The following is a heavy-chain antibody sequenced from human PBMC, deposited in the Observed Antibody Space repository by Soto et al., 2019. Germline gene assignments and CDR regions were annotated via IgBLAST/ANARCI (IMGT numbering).Heavy chain of an antibody. D-gene: IGHD3-3*01. CDR2: ISAYNGNT. Sequence: ASVKVSCKASGYTFTSYGISWVRQAPGQGLEWMGWISAYNGNTNYVQKLQGRVTMTTDTSTSTAYMELRSLRSDDTAVYYCARVRWSYDFWSGYPSGMDVWGQGTTVTVSS. CDR1: GYTFTSYG. J-gene: IGHJ6*02. CDR3: ARVRWSYDFWSGYPSGMDV. V-gene: IGHV1-18*04.